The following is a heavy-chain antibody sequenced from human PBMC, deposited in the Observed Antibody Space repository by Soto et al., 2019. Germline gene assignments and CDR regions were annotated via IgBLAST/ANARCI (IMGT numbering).Heavy chain of an antibody. J-gene: IGHJ6*02. Sequence: GGSLRLSCAASGFTFSNAWMSWVRQAPGKGLEWVGRIKSKTDGGTTDYAAPVKGRFTISRDDSKNTLYLQMNSLKTEDTAVYYCTTGPIERDSSGYGYYCYGMDVWGQGTTVTVSS. V-gene: IGHV3-15*01. CDR3: TTGPIERDSSGYGYYCYGMDV. CDR1: GFTFSNAW. CDR2: IKSKTDGGTT. D-gene: IGHD3-22*01.